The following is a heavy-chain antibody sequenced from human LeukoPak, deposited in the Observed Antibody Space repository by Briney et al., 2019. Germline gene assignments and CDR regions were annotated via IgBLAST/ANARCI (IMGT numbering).Heavy chain of an antibody. Sequence: SETLSLTCAVYGGSFSNYYWTWIRQSPGRGLEWIGEITHSGSTNYNPSLKSRVNISEDTSKTQFSLKLSSVTAADTAVYYCARGPTLEYNVLTGYYHFDSWGQGTLVTVSS. CDR1: GGSFSNYY. CDR2: ITHSGST. D-gene: IGHD3-9*01. CDR3: ARGPTLEYNVLTGYYHFDS. J-gene: IGHJ4*02. V-gene: IGHV4-34*01.